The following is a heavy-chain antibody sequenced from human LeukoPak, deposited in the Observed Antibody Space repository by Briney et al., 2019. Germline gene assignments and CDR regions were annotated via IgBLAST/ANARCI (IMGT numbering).Heavy chain of an antibody. D-gene: IGHD6-13*01. J-gene: IGHJ4*02. V-gene: IGHV3-74*01. CDR1: GFTFNNHW. CDR2: INSDGSST. CDR3: ARGLAAAGINY. Sequence: PGGSLRLSCAASGFTFNNHWMHWVRQAPGKGLVWVSRINSDGSSTTYADSVKGRFTISRDNAKSTLYLQMNSLRAEDTAVYYCARGLAAAGINYWGQGTLVTVSS.